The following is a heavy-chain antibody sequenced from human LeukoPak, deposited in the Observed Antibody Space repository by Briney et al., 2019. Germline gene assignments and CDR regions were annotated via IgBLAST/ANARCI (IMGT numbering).Heavy chain of an antibody. V-gene: IGHV4-59*08. Sequence: SETLSLTCTVSGGSISSYYWSWIRQPPGKGLEWIGYIYYSGSTNYNPSLKSRVTISVDTSKNQFSLKLSSVTAADTAVYYCARLIYYDKTTNWFDPWDQGTLVTVSS. J-gene: IGHJ5*02. D-gene: IGHD3-22*01. CDR3: ARLIYYDKTTNWFDP. CDR2: IYYSGST. CDR1: GGSISSYY.